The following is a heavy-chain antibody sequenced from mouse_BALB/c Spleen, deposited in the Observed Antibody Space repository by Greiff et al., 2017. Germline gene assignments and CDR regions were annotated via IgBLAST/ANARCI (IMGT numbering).Heavy chain of an antibody. D-gene: IGHD3-1*01. J-gene: IGHJ1*01. CDR2: ISSGSSTI. V-gene: IGHV5-17*02. CDR3: ARHSAYWYFDV. Sequence: EVKLMESGGGLVQPGGSRKLSCAASGFTFSSFGMHWVRQAPEKGLEWVAYISSGSSTIYYADTVKGRFTISRDNPKNTLFLQMTSLRSEDTAMYYCARHSAYWYFDVWGAGTTVTVSS. CDR1: GFTFSSFG.